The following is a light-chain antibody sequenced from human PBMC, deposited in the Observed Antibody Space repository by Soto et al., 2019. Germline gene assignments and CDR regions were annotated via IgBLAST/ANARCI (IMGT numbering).Light chain of an antibody. CDR3: QQNYNIPLT. V-gene: IGKV1-39*01. J-gene: IGKJ4*01. CDR2: AAS. CDR1: QSISSY. Sequence: DIQMTQSPSSLSASVGDRVTITCRASQSISSYLNWYQHKPGKAPRLLIYAASNLQSGVPSRFSGSGSGTDFTLTISSLQPEDFATYYCQQNYNIPLTFGGGTKVDIK.